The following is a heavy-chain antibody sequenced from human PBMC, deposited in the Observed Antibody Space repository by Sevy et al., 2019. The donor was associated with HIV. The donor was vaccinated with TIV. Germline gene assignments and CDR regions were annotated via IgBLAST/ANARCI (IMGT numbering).Heavy chain of an antibody. Sequence: GGSLRLSCAASGFTFSSYGMHWVRQAPGKGLEWVVLIWYDGSNKYYADSVKGRFTISRDNSKNTLYLQMYSLGAEDTAVYYCVSGAYYYESRTENFDYWGQGTLVTVSS. CDR1: GFTFSSYG. D-gene: IGHD3-22*01. CDR3: VSGAYYYESRTENFDY. CDR2: IWYDGSNK. J-gene: IGHJ4*02. V-gene: IGHV3-33*01.